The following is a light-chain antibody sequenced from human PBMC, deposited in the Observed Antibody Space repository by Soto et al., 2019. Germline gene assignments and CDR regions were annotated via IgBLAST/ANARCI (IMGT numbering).Light chain of an antibody. CDR3: QQYNNWPLMYT. CDR1: QSVSSN. Sequence: EIVMTQSPATLSVSPGERATLSCRASQSVSSNLAWYQQKPGQAPRLLIYGASTRASGIPARFSGSRSGTEFTLTISGLQSEDFAVYYCQQYNNWPLMYTFGQGTKLEIK. V-gene: IGKV3-15*01. CDR2: GAS. J-gene: IGKJ2*01.